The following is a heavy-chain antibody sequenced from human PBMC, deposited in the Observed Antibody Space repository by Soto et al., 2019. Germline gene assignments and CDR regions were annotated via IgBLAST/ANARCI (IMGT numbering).Heavy chain of an antibody. Sequence: GSLSLSSAASGCTFISYQMNWVRQSPGKGLEWVSYISSSGSTIYYTDSVKGPFTIARDNAKNSLYLQTNSLRAEDTAVYYCAREAPTLLGVVIRNYFDYWGQGNLVTVSS. CDR1: GCTFISYQ. V-gene: IGHV3-48*03. CDR2: ISSSGSTI. D-gene: IGHD3-3*01. CDR3: AREAPTLLGVVIRNYFDY. J-gene: IGHJ4*02.